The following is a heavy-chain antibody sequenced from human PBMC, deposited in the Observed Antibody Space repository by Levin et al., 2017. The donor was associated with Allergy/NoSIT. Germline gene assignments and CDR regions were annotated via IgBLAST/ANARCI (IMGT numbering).Heavy chain of an antibody. CDR1: GYTFTSYD. CDR2: MNPNSGNT. D-gene: IGHD5-12*01. CDR3: ARARRGRPSGEYSGYPYYFDY. J-gene: IGHJ4*02. Sequence: PGGSLRLSCKASGYTFTSYDINWVRQATGQGLEWMGWMNPNSGNTGYAQKFQGRVTMTRNTSISTAYMELSSLRSEDTAVYYCARARRGRPSGEYSGYPYYFDYWGQGTLVTVSS. V-gene: IGHV1-8*01.